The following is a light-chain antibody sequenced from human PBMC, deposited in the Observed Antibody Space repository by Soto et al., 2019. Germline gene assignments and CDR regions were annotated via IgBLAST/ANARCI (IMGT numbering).Light chain of an antibody. CDR2: SSN. CDR3: AAWDDSLDVVA. CDR1: TSNIGSNT. Sequence: QAVVTQPPSASGTPGQRVTISCSGSTSNIGSNTVNWYQQLPGTAPKLLIYSSNQRPSGVPDRFSGSKSGTSASLAISGLQSEDEAEYYCAAWDDSLDVVAFGGGTKLTVL. J-gene: IGLJ2*01. V-gene: IGLV1-44*01.